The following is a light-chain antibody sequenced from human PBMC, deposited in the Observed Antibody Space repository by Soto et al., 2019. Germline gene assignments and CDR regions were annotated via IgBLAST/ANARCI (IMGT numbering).Light chain of an antibody. V-gene: IGKV3-11*01. CDR1: QSVATN. CDR2: YAS. CDR3: QQRGSWPAT. J-gene: IGKJ3*01. Sequence: EIVXXQSPATLSVSXGERATLSCRASQSVATNLAWYQQKPGQPPRLLIYYASYRAPGIPARFSGSGSGTDFTLTINSLEAEDSAVYYCQQRGSWPATFGPGTKVDI.